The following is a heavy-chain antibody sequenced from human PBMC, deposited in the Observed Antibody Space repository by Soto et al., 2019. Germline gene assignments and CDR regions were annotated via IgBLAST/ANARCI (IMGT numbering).Heavy chain of an antibody. V-gene: IGHV3-23*01. CDR1: GFTFSSYS. D-gene: IGHD3-3*01. CDR3: AKGPTIFGVVISTYYFDY. CDR2: ISGSGGST. J-gene: IGHJ4*02. Sequence: GGSPRLSCAASGFTFSSYSMSWVRQAPGKGLEWVSAISGSGGSTYYADSVKGRFTISRDNSKNTLYLQMNSLRAEDTAVYYCAKGPTIFGVVISTYYFDYWGQGTLVTVSS.